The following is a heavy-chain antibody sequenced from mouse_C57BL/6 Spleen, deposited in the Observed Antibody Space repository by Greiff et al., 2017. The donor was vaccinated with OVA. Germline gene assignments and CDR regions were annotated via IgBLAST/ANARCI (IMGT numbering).Heavy chain of an antibody. D-gene: IGHD3-1*01. J-gene: IGHJ3*01. V-gene: IGHV3-6*01. CDR3: ARGASDLFAY. CDR1: GYSITSGYY. CDR2: ISYDGSN. Sequence: DVKLQESGPGLVKPSQSLSLTCSVTGYSITSGYYWNWIRQFPGNKLEWMGYISYDGSNNYNPSLKNRISITRDTSKNQVFLKLSSVTTEDTATYYCARGASDLFAYWGQTTLVTVSA.